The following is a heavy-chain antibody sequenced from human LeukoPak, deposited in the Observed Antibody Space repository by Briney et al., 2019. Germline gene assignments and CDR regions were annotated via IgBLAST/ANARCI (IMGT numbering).Heavy chain of an antibody. J-gene: IGHJ3*02. Sequence: ASVKVSCKASGYTFTSYPMHWVRQAPGQRLEWMGWINAGSGNTKYAQKLQGRVTMTTDTSTSTAYMELRSLRSDDTAVYYCARVVSGSLDAFDIWGQGTMVTVSS. D-gene: IGHD1-26*01. CDR3: ARVVSGSLDAFDI. V-gene: IGHV1-3*01. CDR1: GYTFTSYP. CDR2: INAGSGNT.